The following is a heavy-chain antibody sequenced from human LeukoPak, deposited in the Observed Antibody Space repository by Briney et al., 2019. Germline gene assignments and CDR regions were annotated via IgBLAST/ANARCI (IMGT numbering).Heavy chain of an antibody. V-gene: IGHV4-61*02. D-gene: IGHD2-2*01. CDR2: IYTSGST. CDR1: GGSISSGSYY. Sequence: PSETLSLTCTVSGGSISSGSYYWSWIRQPAGKGLEWIGRIYTSGSTIYNPSLKSRVTISVDTSKNQFSLKLGSVTAADTAVYYCAGDLIVVVPAAHDYYYYYMDVWGKGTTVTVSS. CDR3: AGDLIVVVPAAHDYYYYYMDV. J-gene: IGHJ6*03.